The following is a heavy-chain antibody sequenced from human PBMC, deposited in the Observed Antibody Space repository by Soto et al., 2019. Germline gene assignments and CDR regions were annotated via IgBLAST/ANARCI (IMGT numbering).Heavy chain of an antibody. Sequence: SETLSLTCTVAGGSISSYYWSWIRQLPGKGMERIGYIYYSVSTNYNPSLKSRLTISVDTSKNQFSLKLSSVTAADTAVYYCARGVTRADSSGYYYELSYYFDYWGQGTLVTVSS. V-gene: IGHV4-59*01. CDR1: GGSISSYY. J-gene: IGHJ4*02. D-gene: IGHD3-22*01. CDR2: IYYSVST. CDR3: ARGVTRADSSGYYYELSYYFDY.